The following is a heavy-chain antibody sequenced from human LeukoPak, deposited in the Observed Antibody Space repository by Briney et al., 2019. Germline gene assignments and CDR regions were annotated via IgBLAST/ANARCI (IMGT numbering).Heavy chain of an antibody. J-gene: IGHJ6*03. CDR2: ISSSGSTI. CDR1: GFTFSYFY. Sequence: GGSLRLSCAASGFTFSYFYMSWIRQAPGKGLEWVSYISSSGSTIFYADSVKGRFTISGDNAKNSLYLQMNSLRAEDTAVYYCARGRMVGSGSGPYYYYYYYMDVWGKGTTVTISS. V-gene: IGHV3-11*04. D-gene: IGHD3-10*01. CDR3: ARGRMVGSGSGPYYYYYYYMDV.